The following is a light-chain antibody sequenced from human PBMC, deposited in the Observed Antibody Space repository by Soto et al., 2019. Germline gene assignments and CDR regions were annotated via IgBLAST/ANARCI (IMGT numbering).Light chain of an antibody. CDR3: HQYDRSPPIT. V-gene: IGKV3-20*01. Sequence: EIVLTQSPGTLSLSPGERATLSCRASQSVSRGYLAWYQQKPGQAPRLLIYGTSSRATGIPDRFSASGSGAHFTLTISILEPKHFSLYYCHQYDRSPPITFDQRTRLQ. CDR2: GTS. J-gene: IGKJ5*01. CDR1: QSVSRGY.